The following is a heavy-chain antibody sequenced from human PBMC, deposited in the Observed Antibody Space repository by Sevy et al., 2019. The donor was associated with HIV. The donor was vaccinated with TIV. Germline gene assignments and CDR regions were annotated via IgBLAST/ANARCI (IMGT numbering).Heavy chain of an antibody. CDR3: ARVFEVYESRGGHSYYFYAMDV. D-gene: IGHD3-22*01. V-gene: IGHV3-66*01. J-gene: IGHJ6*02. Sequence: GGSLRLSCVGSGFTVSSNYMTWVRQAPGKGLEWVSLTSAAGSLYYTKSVEGRFTASRDNSENTLYLQMNSLTVDDTALYFRARVFEVYESRGGHSYYFYAMDVWGQGTTVTVSS. CDR2: TSAAGSL. CDR1: GFTVSSNY.